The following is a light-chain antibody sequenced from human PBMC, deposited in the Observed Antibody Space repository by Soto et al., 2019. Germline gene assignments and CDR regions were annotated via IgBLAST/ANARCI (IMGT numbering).Light chain of an antibody. CDR1: SSNIGSNT. Sequence: QSVLTQSPSASGTPGQRVTISCSGSSSNIGSNTVNWYQQLPGTAPKLLIYSNNQRPSGVPDRFSGSKSGTSASLAISGLQSEDEADYYCAAWDDNLNGWVFGGGTKLTVL. V-gene: IGLV1-44*01. CDR2: SNN. J-gene: IGLJ3*02. CDR3: AAWDDNLNGWV.